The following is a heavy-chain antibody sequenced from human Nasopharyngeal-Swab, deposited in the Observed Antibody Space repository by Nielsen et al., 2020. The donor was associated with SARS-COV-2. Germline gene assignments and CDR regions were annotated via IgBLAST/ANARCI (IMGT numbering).Heavy chain of an antibody. D-gene: IGHD1-26*01. CDR1: GGSISSGSYY. Sequence: SETLSLTCTVSGGSISSGSYYWSWIRQPAGKGLEWIGSIYTSGSTNYNPSLKSRVTISVDTSKNQFSLKLSSVTAADTAVYYCAREPSGSYRDYFDYWGQGTLVTVSS. V-gene: IGHV4-61*02. CDR3: AREPSGSYRDYFDY. J-gene: IGHJ4*02. CDR2: IYTSGST.